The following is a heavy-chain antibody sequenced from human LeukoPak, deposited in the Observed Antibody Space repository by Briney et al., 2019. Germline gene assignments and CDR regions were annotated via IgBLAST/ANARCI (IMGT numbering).Heavy chain of an antibody. CDR3: ARDRITMVRGPWPGGHDAFDI. Sequence: GGSLRLSCAASGFTFSSYSMNWVRQAPGKGLEWVSYISSPDTTTTYYAESVKGRFTISRDNAKNSLYLQMNSLRAEDTAVYYCARDRITMVRGPWPGGHDAFDIWGQGTMVTVSS. D-gene: IGHD3-10*01. V-gene: IGHV3-48*01. J-gene: IGHJ3*02. CDR2: ISSPDTTTT. CDR1: GFTFSSYS.